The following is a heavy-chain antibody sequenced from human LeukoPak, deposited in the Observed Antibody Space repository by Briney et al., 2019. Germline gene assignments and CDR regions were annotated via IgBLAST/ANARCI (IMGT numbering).Heavy chain of an antibody. CDR3: ARPLGLGWFDP. CDR2: LNPDGSST. CDR1: GFTFSSYA. V-gene: IGHV3-74*01. J-gene: IGHJ5*02. Sequence: GGSLRLSCAASGFTFSSYAVSWVRQVPGKGLVWVSRLNPDGSSTNYADSVRGRFTISRDNAKNTLYLQMNSLRAEDTAVYYCARPLGLGWFDPWGQGTPVTVSS.